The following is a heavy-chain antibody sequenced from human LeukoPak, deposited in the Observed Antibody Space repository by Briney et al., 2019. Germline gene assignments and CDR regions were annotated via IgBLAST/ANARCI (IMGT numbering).Heavy chain of an antibody. J-gene: IGHJ4*02. CDR3: ARDRWELLGPFDY. CDR1: GFTFSSYD. D-gene: IGHD1-26*01. CDR2: IWYDGSNK. Sequence: GRSLRLSCAASGFTFSSYDMHWVRQAPGKGLEWVAVIWYDGSNKYYADSVKGRFTISRDNSKNTLYLQMNSLRAEDTAVYYCARDRWELLGPFDYWGQGTLVTVSS. V-gene: IGHV3-33*01.